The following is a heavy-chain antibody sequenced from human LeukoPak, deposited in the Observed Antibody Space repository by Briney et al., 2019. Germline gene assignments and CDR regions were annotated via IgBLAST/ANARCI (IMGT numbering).Heavy chain of an antibody. CDR3: ARGGIVVVPAAMGGRGDYYYMDV. J-gene: IGHJ6*03. V-gene: IGHV1-8*01. CDR2: MNPNSGNT. Sequence: GASVKVSCKASGYTFTSYDINWVRQATGQGLEWMGWMNPNSGNTGYAQKFQGRVTMTRNTSISTAYMELSSLRSEDTAVYYCARGGIVVVPAAMGGRGDYYYMDVWGKGTTVTISS. CDR1: GYTFTSYD. D-gene: IGHD2-2*01.